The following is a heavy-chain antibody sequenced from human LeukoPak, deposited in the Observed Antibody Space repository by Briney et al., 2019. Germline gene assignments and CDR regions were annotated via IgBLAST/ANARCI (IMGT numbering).Heavy chain of an antibody. J-gene: IGHJ4*02. CDR1: GFTLSSYS. CDR3: ATQNFDY. CDR2: IVGGGGST. V-gene: IGHV3-23*01. Sequence: AGGSLRLSCVASGFTLSSYSMSWVRQAPGEGLDWVSTIVGGGGSTYYADSVKGRFTLSRDNFKNTLYLQMDSLRAEDTALYYCATQNFDYWGQATLVTVSS.